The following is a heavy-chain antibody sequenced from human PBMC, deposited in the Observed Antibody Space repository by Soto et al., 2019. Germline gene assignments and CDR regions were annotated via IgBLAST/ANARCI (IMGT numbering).Heavy chain of an antibody. V-gene: IGHV4-59*01. D-gene: IGHD1-7*01. CDR1: GGSIRSYY. CDR3: ARDTGSGTSHMDV. J-gene: IGHJ6*03. Sequence: SPTLSLTCTVSGGSIRSYYWSWIRQPPGKGLEWIGYIYYSGSTNYNPSLKSRVTISVDTSKNQFSLKLSSVTAADTAVYYCARDTGSGTSHMDVWGKGTTVTVSS. CDR2: IYYSGST.